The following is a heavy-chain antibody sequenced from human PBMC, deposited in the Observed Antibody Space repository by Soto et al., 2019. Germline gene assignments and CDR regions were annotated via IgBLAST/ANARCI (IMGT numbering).Heavy chain of an antibody. J-gene: IGHJ4*02. D-gene: IGHD3-22*01. CDR2: IDPSDSQT. CDR3: ARQIYDSDTGPNFQYYFDS. Sequence: PGESLKISCKGSGYSFAGYWITWVRQKPGKGLEWMGRIDPSDSQTCYSPSFRGHVTISVTKSIATVFLQWSSLMASDTAMYYCARQIYDSDTGPNFQYYFDSWGQGTPVTVSS. CDR1: GYSFAGYW. V-gene: IGHV5-10-1*01.